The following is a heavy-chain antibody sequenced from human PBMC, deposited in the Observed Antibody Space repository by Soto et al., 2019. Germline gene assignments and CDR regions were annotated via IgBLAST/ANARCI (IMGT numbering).Heavy chain of an antibody. CDR3: ARGLDIVVVPAWSHDY. CDR1: GFTFSSYS. Sequence: EVQLVESGGGLVQPGGSLRLSCAASGFTFSSYSMNWVRQALGKGLEWVSYISSSSSTIYYADSVKGRFTISRDNAKNSLYLQMNSLRAEDTAVYYCARGLDIVVVPAWSHDYWGQGTLVTVSS. D-gene: IGHD2-2*01. J-gene: IGHJ4*02. V-gene: IGHV3-48*01. CDR2: ISSSSSTI.